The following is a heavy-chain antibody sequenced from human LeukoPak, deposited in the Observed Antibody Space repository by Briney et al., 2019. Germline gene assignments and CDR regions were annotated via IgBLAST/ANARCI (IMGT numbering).Heavy chain of an antibody. D-gene: IGHD6-13*01. J-gene: IGHJ5*02. CDR1: GFTFSSYS. CDR2: ITDRGDQS. CDR3: AKAFSNSWQFDP. V-gene: IGHV3-23*01. Sequence: GGSLRLSCAASGFTFSSYSMSWVRQAPGKGLEWVSSITDRGDQSYYANSVKGRFTISRDNSKNTLYLQMNSLRVEDTALYYCAKAFSNSWQFDPWGQGTLVTVSS.